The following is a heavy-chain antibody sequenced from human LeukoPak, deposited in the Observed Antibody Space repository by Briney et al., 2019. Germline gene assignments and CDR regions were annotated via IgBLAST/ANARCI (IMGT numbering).Heavy chain of an antibody. D-gene: IGHD5-24*01. Sequence: PGGSLRLSCAASGFTFSSYAMHWVRQAPGKGLEWVAVIWYDGSNKYYADSVKGRFTISRDNSKNTLYLQMNSLRAEDTAVYYCARDRERRWLRTSYYYYGMDVWGQGTTVTVSS. J-gene: IGHJ6*02. CDR1: GFTFSSYA. V-gene: IGHV3-33*08. CDR2: IWYDGSNK. CDR3: ARDRERRWLRTSYYYYGMDV.